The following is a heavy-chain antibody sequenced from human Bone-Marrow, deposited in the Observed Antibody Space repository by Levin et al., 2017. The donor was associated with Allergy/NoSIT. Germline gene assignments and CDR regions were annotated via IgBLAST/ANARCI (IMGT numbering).Heavy chain of an antibody. V-gene: IGHV1-46*01. CDR2: INPDGGTT. D-gene: IGHD4-17*01. Sequence: GESLKISCKAAGYKFTDHYIHWLRQAPGQGLEWVAIINPDGGTTSYAQNFQDRVIVTSDSSTTTVVMELSRLTSDDTAVYFCAREGVGSTGTPRSMYNWFDPWGQGSLVTVSS. CDR1: GYKFTDHY. CDR3: AREGVGSTGTPRSMYNWFDP. J-gene: IGHJ5*02.